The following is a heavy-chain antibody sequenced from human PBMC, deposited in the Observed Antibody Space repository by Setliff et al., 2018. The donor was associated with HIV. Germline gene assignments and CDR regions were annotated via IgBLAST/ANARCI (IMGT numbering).Heavy chain of an antibody. Sequence: PGGSLRLSCAASGFTFSSHGMYWVRQAPGKGLEWVAFIRYDGSNEYYAGSVKGRFSISRDNSKNTLYLQMNSLRAEDTAVYYCAKEAIYVGYVDYWGQGTLVTVSS. V-gene: IGHV3-30*02. J-gene: IGHJ4*02. CDR1: GFTFSSHG. CDR3: AKEAIYVGYVDY. CDR2: IRYDGSNE. D-gene: IGHD3-16*01.